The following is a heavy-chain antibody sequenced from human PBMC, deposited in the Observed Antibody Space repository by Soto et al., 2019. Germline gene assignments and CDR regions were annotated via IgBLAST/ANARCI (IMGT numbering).Heavy chain of an antibody. CDR2: IYPGDSDT. CDR1: GYSFTSYW. J-gene: IGHJ4*02. D-gene: IGHD2-21*02. CDR3: ARRLYCGGDCYSGFDY. V-gene: IGHV5-51*01. Sequence: GESLKISCKVSGYSFTSYWIGWVRQMPGKGLEWMGIIYPGDSDTRYSPSFQGQVTFSADKSISTAYLQWSSLKASDTAMYYCARRLYCGGDCYSGFDYWGQGTLVTVSS.